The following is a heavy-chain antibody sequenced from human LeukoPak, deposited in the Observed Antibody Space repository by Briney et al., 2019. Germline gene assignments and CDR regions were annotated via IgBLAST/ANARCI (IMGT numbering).Heavy chain of an antibody. V-gene: IGHV3-21*01. D-gene: IGHD3-22*01. J-gene: IGHJ4*02. CDR2: ISTSSNYI. CDR3: AQNFYDSSGLYFDY. CDR1: GFTFSSYT. Sequence: AGGSLRLSCVASGFTFSSYTLNWGRQAPGKGWGWVSSISTSSNYIYYADSVKGRLTISRDNAKNSLYLQMNSLRAADTAVYYCAQNFYDSSGLYFDYWGQGTLVTVSS.